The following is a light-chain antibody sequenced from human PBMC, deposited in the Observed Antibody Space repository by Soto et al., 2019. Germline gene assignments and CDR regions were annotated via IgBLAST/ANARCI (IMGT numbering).Light chain of an antibody. CDR1: QSLMHSDGSTY. V-gene: IGKV2-30*02. Sequence: DVVMTQSPLSLPVTLGQPASISCRSSQSLMHSDGSTYLSWFQQRPGRSPRRLIYEVSDRDSGVPDRFSGSGSGTDFTLKISRVEAEDVGVYYCMQGTHWPWTFGQGTEVEIK. J-gene: IGKJ1*01. CDR3: MQGTHWPWT. CDR2: EVS.